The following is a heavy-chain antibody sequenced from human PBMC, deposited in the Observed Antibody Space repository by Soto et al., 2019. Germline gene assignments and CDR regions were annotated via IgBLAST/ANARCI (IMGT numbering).Heavy chain of an antibody. V-gene: IGHV1-18*01. J-gene: IGHJ5*02. D-gene: IGHD1-26*01. CDR2: ISTDDGKT. CDR1: GGSFSSYI. Sequence: ASVTVSCKASGGSFSSYIFIWVRQAPGQGLEWMGWISTDDGKTNYAQHLQGRVSMTKDTSTNTAYMELGSLRSEDTAVYYCATDPIVGDRSRTHWFDPWGQGTLVTVSS. CDR3: ATDPIVGDRSRTHWFDP.